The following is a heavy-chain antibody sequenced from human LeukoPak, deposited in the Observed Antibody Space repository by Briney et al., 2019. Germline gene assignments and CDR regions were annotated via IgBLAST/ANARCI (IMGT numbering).Heavy chain of an antibody. Sequence: GGSLRLSCSASGFAFGIYALNWFRHTPGKGLEWLSYISSTNAIYYADSVKGRFTISRDNAKESLYLQMNSLRAEDTPVYTGARDARWAFDYWGKGPLVTVSS. CDR1: GFAFGIYA. V-gene: IGHV3-69-1*02. CDR3: ARDARWAFDY. CDR2: ISSTNAI. D-gene: IGHD1-26*01. J-gene: IGHJ4*02.